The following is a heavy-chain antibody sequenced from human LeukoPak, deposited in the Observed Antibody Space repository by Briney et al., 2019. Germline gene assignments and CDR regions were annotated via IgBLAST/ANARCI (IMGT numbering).Heavy chain of an antibody. J-gene: IGHJ4*02. Sequence: GGSLRLSCAASGFTFSGYSMNWVRQAPGKGLEWVSSISSSSSYIYYADSVKGRFTISRDNAKNSLYLQMNSLRAEDTAVYYCARGGDILTGYYTDYWGQGTLVTVSS. D-gene: IGHD3-9*01. CDR2: ISSSSSYI. CDR1: GFTFSGYS. CDR3: ARGGDILTGYYTDY. V-gene: IGHV3-21*01.